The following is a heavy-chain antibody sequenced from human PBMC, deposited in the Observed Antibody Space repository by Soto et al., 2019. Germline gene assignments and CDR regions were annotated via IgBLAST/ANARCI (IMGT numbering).Heavy chain of an antibody. CDR1: GYTFTSYA. V-gene: IGHV1-3*01. D-gene: IGHD6-19*01. J-gene: IGHJ5*02. CDR3: ARDPSGGWARGWFDA. Sequence: ASVKVSCKASGYTFTSYAMHWVRQAPGQRLEWMGWINAGNGNTKYSQKFQGRVTITRDTSASTAYMELSSLRSEDTAVYYCARDPSGGWARGWFDAWGQGTLVTVSS. CDR2: INAGNGNT.